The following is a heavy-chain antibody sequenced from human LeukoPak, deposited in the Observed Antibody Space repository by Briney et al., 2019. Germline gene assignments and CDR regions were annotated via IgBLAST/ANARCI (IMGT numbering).Heavy chain of an antibody. CDR2: IYYDGNT. J-gene: IGHJ4*02. CDR3: AREGGSYYGAYFDY. CDR1: GGSVRGYY. D-gene: IGHD1-26*01. V-gene: IGHV4-59*02. Sequence: SETLSLTCAVSGGSVRGYYWSWIRQPPGKGLEWIGYIYYDGNTNYNPSLKSRVTISVDTSKNQFSLKLSSVTAADTAVYYCAREGGSYYGAYFDYWGQGTLVTVSS.